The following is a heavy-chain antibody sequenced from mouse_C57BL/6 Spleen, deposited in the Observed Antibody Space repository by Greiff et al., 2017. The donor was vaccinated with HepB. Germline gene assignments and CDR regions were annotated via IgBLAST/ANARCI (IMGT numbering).Heavy chain of an antibody. D-gene: IGHD2-4*01. CDR1: GYTFTSYW. Sequence: QVQLQQSGAELAKPGASVKLSCKASGYTFTSYWMHWVKQRPGQGLEWIGYINPSSGYTKYNQKFKDKATLTADKSSSTAYMQLSSLTYEDSAVYYCARSVIWDDYPAWFAYWGQGTLVTVSA. V-gene: IGHV1-7*01. CDR3: ARSVIWDDYPAWFAY. CDR2: INPSSGYT. J-gene: IGHJ3*01.